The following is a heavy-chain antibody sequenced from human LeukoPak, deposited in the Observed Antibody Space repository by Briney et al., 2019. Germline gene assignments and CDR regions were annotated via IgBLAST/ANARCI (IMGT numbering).Heavy chain of an antibody. CDR1: GGSISSSSYY. V-gene: IGHV4-39*01. CDR3: VRLSGSYYSDFDY. D-gene: IGHD1-26*01. J-gene: IGHJ4*02. CDR2: LYYSGSA. Sequence: SETLSLTCTVSGGSISSSSYYWGWIRQPPGKGLEWFGSLYYSGSAYYNPSLKSRVSISVDTSKNQFSLKLSSVTAADTAVYYCVRLSGSYYSDFDYWGQGTLVTVSS.